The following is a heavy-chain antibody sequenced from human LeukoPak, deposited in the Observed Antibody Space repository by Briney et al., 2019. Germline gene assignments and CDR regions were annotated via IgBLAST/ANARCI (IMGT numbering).Heavy chain of an antibody. D-gene: IGHD2-8*02. CDR1: GFTFSSYS. V-gene: IGHV3-48*01. J-gene: IGHJ3*02. Sequence: GGSLRLSCAASGFTFSSYSMNWVRQAPGKGLEWVSYISSSSSTIYYADSVKGRFTISRDNAKNSLYLQMNSLRAEDTAVYYCARDRHSFGPLVLVFGAFDIWGQGTMVTVSS. CDR3: ARDRHSFGPLVLVFGAFDI. CDR2: ISSSSSTI.